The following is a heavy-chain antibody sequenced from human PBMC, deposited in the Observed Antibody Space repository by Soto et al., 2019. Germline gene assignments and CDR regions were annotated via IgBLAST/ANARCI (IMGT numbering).Heavy chain of an antibody. CDR2: MNPNSGNT. CDR3: AREAAALGIDY. V-gene: IGHV1-8*01. CDR1: GYTFISYD. J-gene: IGHJ4*02. Sequence: GASVKVSCKASGYTFISYDINWVRQATGQGLEWMGWMNPNSGNTGYAQKFQGRVTMTRNTSISTAYMELSSLRSEDTAVYYCAREAAALGIDYWGQGTLVTVSS. D-gene: IGHD2-2*01.